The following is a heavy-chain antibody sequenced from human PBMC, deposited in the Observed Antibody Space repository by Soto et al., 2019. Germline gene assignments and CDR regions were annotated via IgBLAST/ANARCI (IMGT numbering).Heavy chain of an antibody. Sequence: QVQLVQSGAEVKKPGSSVKVSCKASGGTFSSYTISWVRQAPGQGLEWMGRIIPILGIANYAQKFQGRVKITADKSTSTAYMELSSLRSEDTAVYFCARDRAATPSRNGAFDIWGQGTMVTVSS. CDR1: GGTFSSYT. CDR2: IIPILGIA. CDR3: ARDRAATPSRNGAFDI. V-gene: IGHV1-69*08. D-gene: IGHD6-13*01. J-gene: IGHJ3*02.